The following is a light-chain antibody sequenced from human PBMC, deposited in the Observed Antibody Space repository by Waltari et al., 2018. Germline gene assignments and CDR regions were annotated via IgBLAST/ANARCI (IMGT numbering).Light chain of an antibody. CDR2: QAT. J-gene: IGKJ2*01. Sequence: DIQMTQSPSTLSASVGDRVTITCRTSHRISDWLAWYQQKPGKAPKLLIYQATSIRTGGPSRFSGSGSETEFTLTISSLQPDDFATYYCQQYNRDSYTFGQGTKLEL. CDR3: QQYNRDSYT. CDR1: HRISDW. V-gene: IGKV1-5*03.